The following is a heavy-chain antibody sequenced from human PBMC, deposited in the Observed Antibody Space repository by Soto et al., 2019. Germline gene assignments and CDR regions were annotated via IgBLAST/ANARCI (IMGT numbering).Heavy chain of an antibody. CDR1: GFNFSNYA. J-gene: IGHJ6*02. D-gene: IGHD5-12*01. CDR2: VSATGGST. Sequence: EVQLLESGGGLIQPGGSLRLSCAASGFNFSNYAMTWVRQAPGRGLEWVSAVSATGGSTYYADSVKGRVTISRDNSKITVYVQVNSLRAEDTALYCCAKALRGRRGYMYYYYGLDVWGQGTAVTVSS. CDR3: AKALRGRRGYMYYYYGLDV. V-gene: IGHV3-23*01.